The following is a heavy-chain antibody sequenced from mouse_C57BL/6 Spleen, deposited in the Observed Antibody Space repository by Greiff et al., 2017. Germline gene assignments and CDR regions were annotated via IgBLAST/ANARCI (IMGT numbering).Heavy chain of an antibody. V-gene: IGHV1-4*01. CDR2: INPSSGYT. CDR1: GYTFTSYT. D-gene: IGHD4-1*01. CDR3: ARCWDGYFDV. Sequence: VQVVESGAELARPGASVKMSCKASGYTFTSYTMHWVKQRPGQGLEWIGYINPSSGYTKYNQKFKDKATLTADKSSSTAYMQLSSLTSEDSAVYYCARCWDGYFDVWGTGTTVTVSS. J-gene: IGHJ1*03.